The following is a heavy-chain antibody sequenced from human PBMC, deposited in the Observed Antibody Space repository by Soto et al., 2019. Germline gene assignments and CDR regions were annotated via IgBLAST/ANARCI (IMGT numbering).Heavy chain of an antibody. CDR1: SGSLSGYY. CDR2: ISPSGTT. J-gene: IGHJ4*02. CDR3: ARAPKVSGSAQTRPDF. Sequence: SETLSLTCSLYSGSLSGYYWSWIRQPPGKGLEWIGEISPSGTTNYSPSLKSRVSISVDTSKNQFSLNLTSLTAADTAVYYCARAPKVSGSAQTRPDFWGQGSLVTV. D-gene: IGHD6-6*01. V-gene: IGHV4-34*01.